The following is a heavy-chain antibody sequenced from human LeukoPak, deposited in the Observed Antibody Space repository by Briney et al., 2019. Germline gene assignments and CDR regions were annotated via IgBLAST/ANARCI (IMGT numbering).Heavy chain of an antibody. Sequence: PSETLSLTCTVSGGSISSSSYYWGWIRQPPGKGLEWIGSIYYSGSTYYNPSLKSRVTISVDRSKNQFSLKLSSVTAADTAVYYCAREGSYYYGSGSYHFFDYWGRGTLVTVSS. D-gene: IGHD3-10*01. CDR1: GGSISSSSYY. CDR2: IYYSGST. CDR3: AREGSYYYGSGSYHFFDY. J-gene: IGHJ4*02. V-gene: IGHV4-39*07.